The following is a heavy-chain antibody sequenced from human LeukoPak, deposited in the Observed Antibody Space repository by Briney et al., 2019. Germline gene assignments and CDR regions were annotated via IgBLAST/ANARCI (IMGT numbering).Heavy chain of an antibody. J-gene: IGHJ1*01. Sequence: PGGSLRLSCAASGFTFSDYFMSWVRQAPGKGLEWVSYIGPSSDNINYADSVKGRFTVSRDNAKNSLYLQMNSLRAEDTAVYYCARVNPTNSGFYTYWGQGTLVTVSS. CDR3: ARVNPTNSGFYTY. D-gene: IGHD3-22*01. V-gene: IGHV3-11*06. CDR1: GFTFSDYF. CDR2: IGPSSDNI.